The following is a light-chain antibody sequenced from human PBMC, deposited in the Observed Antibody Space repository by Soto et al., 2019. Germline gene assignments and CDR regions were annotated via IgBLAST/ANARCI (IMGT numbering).Light chain of an antibody. J-gene: IGKJ1*01. CDR3: QQYGTSQS. CDR1: QSVSGSF. CDR2: GAS. Sequence: EIVLTQSPGTLSLSPGERATLSCRASQSVSGSFLAWYQQIPGQAPRLLIYGASSRATGIPDRFSGSGSGTDFTLTISRLEPEVFAVYYCQQYGTSQSFGQGTKVEIK. V-gene: IGKV3-20*01.